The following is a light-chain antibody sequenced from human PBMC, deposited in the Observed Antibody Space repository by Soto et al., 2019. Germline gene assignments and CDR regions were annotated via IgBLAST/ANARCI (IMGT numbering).Light chain of an antibody. J-gene: IGLJ3*02. CDR1: SSDVGGYND. CDR3: SSFTSSHTWV. Sequence: QSALTQPASVSGSPGQSITISCTGTSSDVGGYNDVSWYQQHPGKAPKVIIYEVTNRPSGVSNRFSGSKSGNTASLTIAGLQAEDEADYHCSSFTSSHTWVFGGGTKLTVL. V-gene: IGLV2-14*01. CDR2: EVT.